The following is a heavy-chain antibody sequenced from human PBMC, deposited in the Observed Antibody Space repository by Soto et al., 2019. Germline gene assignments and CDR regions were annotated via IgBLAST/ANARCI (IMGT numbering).Heavy chain of an antibody. V-gene: IGHV4-59*01. CDR3: AREEAVAGTFDY. CDR1: VGSIRGYC. D-gene: IGHD6-19*01. Sequence: EPLSLSCTVSVGSIRGYCGSWIRQPPGKGLEWIGYIYYSGRTNYNPSLKSRVTISVDTSKNQFSLKLSSVTDADTAVYYCAREEAVAGTFDYWGQGTLVTVSS. CDR2: IYYSGRT. J-gene: IGHJ4*02.